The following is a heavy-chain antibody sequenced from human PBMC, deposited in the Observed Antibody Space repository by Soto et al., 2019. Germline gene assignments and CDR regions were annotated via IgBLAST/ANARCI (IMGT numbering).Heavy chain of an antibody. CDR1: GFSLRTTGVG. Sequence: QITLKESGPTLVKPTQTLTLTCTYSGFSLRTTGVGVGWIRQPPGKALEWLGIIYWDDDKRYSPSLKSRLTPPGDISKSQVVLTMTNMGPVDTATYFCAHTWGLPFDFWGPGNLVIVSS. D-gene: IGHD3-16*01. J-gene: IGHJ4*02. CDR2: IYWDDDK. V-gene: IGHV2-5*02. CDR3: AHTWGLPFDF.